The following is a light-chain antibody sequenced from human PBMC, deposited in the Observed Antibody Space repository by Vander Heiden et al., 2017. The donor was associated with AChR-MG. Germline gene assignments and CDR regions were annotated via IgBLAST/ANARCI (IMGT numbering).Light chain of an antibody. Sequence: DIQMTQSPSTLSASVGDRVTITCRASQSISSWLAWYQQKPGKAPKVVIYDASSLESGVPSRFSGSGSGTEFTLTISSLQPDDFATYYCQRYNSYPFTFGPGTKVDFK. J-gene: IGKJ3*01. V-gene: IGKV1-5*01. CDR3: QRYNSYPFT. CDR1: QSISSW. CDR2: DAS.